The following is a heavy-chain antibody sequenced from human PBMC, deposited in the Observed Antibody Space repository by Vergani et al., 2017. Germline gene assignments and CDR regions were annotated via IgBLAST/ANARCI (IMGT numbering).Heavy chain of an antibody. J-gene: IGHJ2*01. D-gene: IGHD3-22*01. V-gene: IGHV3-33*01. CDR2: IWYDGSNK. CDR1: GFTFSNYG. Sequence: QVQLVESGGGVVQPGRSLRLSCAASGFTFSNYGVHWVRQAPGKGLEWVAVIWYDGSNKYYADSVKGRFTISRDNSKNTLYLQMNSLRAEDTAVYYCTSANYDSSGYYYANYWYFDLWGRGTLVTVSS. CDR3: TSANYDSSGYYYANYWYFDL.